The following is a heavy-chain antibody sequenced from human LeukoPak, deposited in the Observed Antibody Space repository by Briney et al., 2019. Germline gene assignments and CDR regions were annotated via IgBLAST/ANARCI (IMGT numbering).Heavy chain of an antibody. CDR2: ISSSSSTI. CDR3: ARDHHYYGSGSYLYYFDY. V-gene: IGHV3-48*01. Sequence: GGSLRLSCAASGFTFSSYSMNWVRQAPGKGLEWVSYISSSSSTIYYADSVKGRFTISRDNAKNSLYLQVNSLRAEDTAVYYCARDHHYYGSGSYLYYFDYWGQGTLVTVSS. J-gene: IGHJ4*02. D-gene: IGHD3-10*01. CDR1: GFTFSSYS.